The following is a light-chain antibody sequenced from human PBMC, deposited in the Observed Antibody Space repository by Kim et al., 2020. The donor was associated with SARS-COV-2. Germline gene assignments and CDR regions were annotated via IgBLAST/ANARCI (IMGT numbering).Light chain of an antibody. CDR1: TSNIGSNY. V-gene: IGLV1-47*01. Sequence: ELTQPPSASGTPGQRVTISCSGSTSNIGSNYVYWYQQFPGTAPKLLIYDSNQRLSGVPDRFSGPKSGTSASLAISGLRSEDEADYYCAAWDDSLIGPVFGGGTQLADL. CDR2: DSN. J-gene: IGLJ2*01. CDR3: AAWDDSLIGPV.